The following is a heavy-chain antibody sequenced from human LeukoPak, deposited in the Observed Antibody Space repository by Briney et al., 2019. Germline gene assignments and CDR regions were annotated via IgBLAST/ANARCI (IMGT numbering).Heavy chain of an antibody. D-gene: IGHD1-14*01. CDR3: ARGGGYNRRDEAFDF. CDR2: IHYSGST. J-gene: IGHJ3*01. CDR1: SGSIGTYY. Sequence: SETLSLTCTVSSGSIGTYYWSWIRQPPGKGLEWIGYIHYSGSTNYNPSLKSRVTMSVDRSKNQFSLRLTSVTAVDTAVYYCARGGGYNRRDEAFDFWGQGTMVTVSS. V-gene: IGHV4-59*01.